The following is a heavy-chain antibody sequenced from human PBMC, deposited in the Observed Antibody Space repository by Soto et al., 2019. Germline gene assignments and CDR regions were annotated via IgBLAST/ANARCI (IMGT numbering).Heavy chain of an antibody. CDR3: AKDQIQYSSGWYGEGGPAFDY. CDR2: ISYDGSNK. D-gene: IGHD6-19*01. Sequence: QVQLVESGGGVVQPGRSLRLSCAASGFTFSSYGMHWVRQAPGKGLEWVAVISYDGSNKYYADSVKGRFTISRDNSKNTLYLQMNSLRAEDTAVYYCAKDQIQYSSGWYGEGGPAFDYWGQGTLVTVSS. CDR1: GFTFSSYG. J-gene: IGHJ4*02. V-gene: IGHV3-30*18.